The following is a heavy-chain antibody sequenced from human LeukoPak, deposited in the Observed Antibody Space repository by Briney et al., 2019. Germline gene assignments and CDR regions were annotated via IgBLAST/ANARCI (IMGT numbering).Heavy chain of an antibody. CDR1: GLSFSSSA. D-gene: IGHD6-19*01. CDR2: IPYDGDKI. J-gene: IGHJ4*02. CDR3: ARTHGDFSNGWFYLDY. V-gene: IGHV3-30*01. Sequence: GRSLRLSCAASGLSFSSSAMHWVRQAPGKGLEWVGVIPYDGDKIFYADSVKGRFTISRDNSKNTLYLQMNSLRGDDTAVYYCARTHGDFSNGWFYLDYWGQGTLVTVSS.